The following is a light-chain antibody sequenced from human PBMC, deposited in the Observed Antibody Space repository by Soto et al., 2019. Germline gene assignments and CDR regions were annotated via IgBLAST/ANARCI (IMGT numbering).Light chain of an antibody. CDR3: SSYTSSSTYV. J-gene: IGLJ1*01. CDR2: DVS. Sequence: QSALTQPAAVSGSPGQSITISCTGTSSDVGGYNYVSWYQQHPGKAPKLMIYDVSNRPSGVFNRFSGSKSGNTASLTISGLQAGDEADYYCSSYTSSSTYVFGNGIKLTVL. CDR1: SSDVGGYNY. V-gene: IGLV2-14*01.